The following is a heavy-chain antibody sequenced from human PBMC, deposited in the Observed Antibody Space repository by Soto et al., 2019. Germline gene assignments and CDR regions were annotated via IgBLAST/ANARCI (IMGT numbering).Heavy chain of an antibody. V-gene: IGHV1-8*01. D-gene: IGHD3-10*01. CDR2: MNPNSGNT. J-gene: IGHJ6*03. CDR1: GYTFTSYD. CDR3: ARAPMVRGVITSRQNYYYYMDV. Sequence: ASVKVSCKASGYTFTSYDINWVRQATGQGLEWMGWMNPNSGNTGYAQKFQGRVTMTRNTSISTAYMELSSLRSEDTAVYYCARAPMVRGVITSRQNYYYYMDVWGKGTTVTVSS.